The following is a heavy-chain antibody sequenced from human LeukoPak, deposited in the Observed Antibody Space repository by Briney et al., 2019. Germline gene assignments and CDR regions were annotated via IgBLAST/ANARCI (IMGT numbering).Heavy chain of an antibody. CDR1: GDSVSGAGYY. V-gene: IGHV4-61*08. J-gene: IGHJ6*02. Sequence: PSETLSLTCTVSGDSVSGAGYYWTWIRQPPGKTLEWIGYISYSGNTNYNSSLKGRVTISVDTSKNQFSLKLSSVTAADTAVYYCARSVGSYCSSTSCYNYHYYGMDVWGQGTTVTVSS. CDR3: ARSVGSYCSSTSCYNYHYYGMDV. CDR2: ISYSGNT. D-gene: IGHD2-2*02.